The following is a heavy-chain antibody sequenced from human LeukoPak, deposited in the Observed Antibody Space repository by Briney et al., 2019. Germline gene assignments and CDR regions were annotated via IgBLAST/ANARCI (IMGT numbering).Heavy chain of an antibody. D-gene: IGHD3-10*01. Sequence: GGSLRLSCAPSGFTFDSSWMSWVRQAPGKGLEWVANIRQDGSEKNYVDSVKGRFTISRDNAKKSLSLQMNSLRGEDTALYYCARDWFGDGYYFDHWGQGTPVTVSS. CDR1: GFTFDSSW. CDR3: ARDWFGDGYYFDH. V-gene: IGHV3-7*05. J-gene: IGHJ4*02. CDR2: IRQDGSEK.